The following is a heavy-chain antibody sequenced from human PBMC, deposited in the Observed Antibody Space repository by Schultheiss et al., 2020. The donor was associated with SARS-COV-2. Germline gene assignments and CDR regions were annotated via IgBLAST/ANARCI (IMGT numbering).Heavy chain of an antibody. Sequence: ISCKASGGTFSSYAISWVRQAPGQGLEWMGGIIPIFGTANYAQKFQGRVTITADESTSTAYMELSSLRSEDTAVYYCAREGGGAAAGNYYYGMDVWGQGTTVTVSS. CDR1: GGTFSSYA. V-gene: IGHV1-69*01. CDR3: AREGGGAAAGNYYYGMDV. CDR2: IIPIFGTA. J-gene: IGHJ6*02. D-gene: IGHD6-13*01.